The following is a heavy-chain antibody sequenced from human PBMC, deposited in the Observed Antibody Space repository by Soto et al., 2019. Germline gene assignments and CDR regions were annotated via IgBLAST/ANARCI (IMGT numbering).Heavy chain of an antibody. J-gene: IGHJ4*02. V-gene: IGHV1-2*02. Sequence: GGTNYAQKFQGRVTMTRDTSISTAYMELSRLRSDDTAVYYCARSGYSGYDFPGSGYYFDYWGQGTLVTVSS. CDR2: GGT. CDR3: ARSGYSGYDFPGSGYYFDY. D-gene: IGHD5-12*01.